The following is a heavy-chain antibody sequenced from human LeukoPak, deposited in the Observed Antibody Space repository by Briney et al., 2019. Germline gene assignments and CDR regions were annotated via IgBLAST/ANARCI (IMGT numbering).Heavy chain of an antibody. CDR1: GYTFTSYG. D-gene: IGHD3-3*01. Sequence: ASVKVSCKASGYTFTSYGISWVRQAPGQGLEWMGWISAYNGNTNYAQKLQGRVTMTTDTSTSTAYMELRSLRSDDTAVYYCARGSYDFWSGFYYYYYYKDVWGKGTTVTVSS. CDR3: ARGSYDFWSGFYYYYYYKDV. J-gene: IGHJ6*03. CDR2: ISAYNGNT. V-gene: IGHV1-18*01.